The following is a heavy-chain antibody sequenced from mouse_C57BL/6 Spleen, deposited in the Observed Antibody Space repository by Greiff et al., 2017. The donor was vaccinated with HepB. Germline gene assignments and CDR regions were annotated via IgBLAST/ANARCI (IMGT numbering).Heavy chain of an antibody. D-gene: IGHD4-1*01. CDR2: INPNNGGT. J-gene: IGHJ2*01. CDR1: GYTFTDYN. V-gene: IGHV1-18*01. Sequence: VQLQQSGPELVKPGASVKIPCKASGYTFTDYNMDWVKQSHGKSLEWIGDINPNNGGTIYNQKFKGKATLTVDKSSSTAYMELRSLTSEDTAVYYCARNNWDEYYFDYWGQGTTLTVSS. CDR3: ARNNWDEYYFDY.